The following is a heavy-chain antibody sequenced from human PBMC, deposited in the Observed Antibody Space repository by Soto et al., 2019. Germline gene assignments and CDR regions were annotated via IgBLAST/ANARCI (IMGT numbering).Heavy chain of an antibody. V-gene: IGHV3-48*02. CDR2: ISSSSSTI. CDR1: GFTFSSYS. J-gene: IGHJ2*01. CDR3: ARVAAAGTPWYFDL. D-gene: IGHD6-13*01. Sequence: GGSLRLSCAASGFTFSSYSMNWVRQAPGKGLEWVSYISSSSSTIYYADSVKGRFTISRDNAKNSLYLQMNSLRDEDTAVYYCARVAAAGTPWYFDLWGRGTLVTVSS.